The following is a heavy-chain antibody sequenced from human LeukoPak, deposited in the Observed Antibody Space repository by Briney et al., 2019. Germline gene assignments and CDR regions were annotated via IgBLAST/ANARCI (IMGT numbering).Heavy chain of an antibody. Sequence: GGSLRLSCAASGFTFSSYSMNWVRQAPGKGLEWVASIKHDGSEKYYVDSVRGRFTISRDNTKNLLYLQMSSLRAEDTAVYYCATDRGWRTSGYYLYYFEYWGQGTLVTFSS. D-gene: IGHD3-3*01. CDR1: GFTFSSYS. CDR2: IKHDGSEK. CDR3: ATDRGWRTSGYYLYYFEY. V-gene: IGHV3-7*01. J-gene: IGHJ4*02.